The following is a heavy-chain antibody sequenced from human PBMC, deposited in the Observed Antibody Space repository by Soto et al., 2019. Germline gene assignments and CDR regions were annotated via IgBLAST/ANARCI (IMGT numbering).Heavy chain of an antibody. CDR2: INAGNGNT. CDR3: ARDSKSSTFGGVIVPFFDY. D-gene: IGHD3-16*02. V-gene: IGHV1-3*01. Sequence: ASVKVSCKASGYTFTSYAMHWVRQAPGQRLEWMGWINAGNGNTKYSQKFQGRVTITRDTSASTAYMELSSLRSDDTAVYYCARDSKSSTFGGVIVPFFDYWGQGTLVTVSS. CDR1: GYTFTSYA. J-gene: IGHJ4*02.